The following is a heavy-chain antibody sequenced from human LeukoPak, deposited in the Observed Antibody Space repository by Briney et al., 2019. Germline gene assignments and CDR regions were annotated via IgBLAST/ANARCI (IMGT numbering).Heavy chain of an antibody. Sequence: SETLSLTCAVYGGSFSGYYWSWIRQPPGKGLEWIGEINHSGSTNYNPSLKSRVTISVDTSKNQFSLKLSSVTAADTAVYYCAREYYDILTGYKVFDYWGQGTLVTVSS. CDR3: AREYYDILTGYKVFDY. CDR1: GGSFSGYY. V-gene: IGHV4-34*01. D-gene: IGHD3-9*01. CDR2: INHSGST. J-gene: IGHJ4*02.